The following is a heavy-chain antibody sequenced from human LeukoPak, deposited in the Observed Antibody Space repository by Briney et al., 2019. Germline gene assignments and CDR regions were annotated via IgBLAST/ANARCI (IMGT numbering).Heavy chain of an antibody. Sequence: GSSVKVSCEASRGTFSSYAISWVRQAPGQGLEWMGRIIPIFGIANYAQKFQGRVTITADKSTSTAYMELSSLRSEDTAVYYCARDPDYYDSRPFDYWGQGTLVTVSS. D-gene: IGHD3-22*01. V-gene: IGHV1-69*04. CDR3: ARDPDYYDSRPFDY. J-gene: IGHJ4*02. CDR2: IIPIFGIA. CDR1: RGTFSSYA.